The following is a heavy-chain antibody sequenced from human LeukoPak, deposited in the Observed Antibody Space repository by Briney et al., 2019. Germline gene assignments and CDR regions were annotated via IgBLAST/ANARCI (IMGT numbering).Heavy chain of an antibody. CDR1: GFTFSSYA. CDR2: ISGSGGST. J-gene: IGHJ2*01. CDR3: AKPHYYDSSGYSQHYWYFDL. D-gene: IGHD3-22*01. V-gene: IGHV3-23*01. Sequence: GGSLRLSCAASGFTFSSYAMSWVRQAPGKGLEWVSAISGSGGSTYYADSLKGRFTISRDNSKNTLYLQMNSLRAEDTAVYYCAKPHYYDSSGYSQHYWYFDLWGRGTLVTVSS.